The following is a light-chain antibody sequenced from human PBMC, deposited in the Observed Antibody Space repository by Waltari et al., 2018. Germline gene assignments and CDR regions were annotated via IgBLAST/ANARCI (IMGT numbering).Light chain of an antibody. Sequence: DIQMTQSPSSLSASVGHRVTITCRASQSISTYLNWYQQKPGKAPELLIYAASSLQSGVPSRFSGSGSGTDFTLTITSLQPDDYATYYCQQSAQMRTFGGGTKVEIK. CDR1: QSISTY. CDR3: QQSAQMRT. CDR2: AAS. V-gene: IGKV1-39*01. J-gene: IGKJ4*01.